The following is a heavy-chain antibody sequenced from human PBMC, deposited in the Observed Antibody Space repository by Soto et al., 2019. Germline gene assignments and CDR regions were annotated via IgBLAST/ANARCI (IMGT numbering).Heavy chain of an antibody. CDR3: ARPPTTVTTDWYFDL. CDR2: IYYSGST. V-gene: IGHV4-39*01. J-gene: IGHJ2*01. D-gene: IGHD4-17*01. CDR1: GGSISSSSYY. Sequence: QLQLQESGPGLVKPSETLSLTCTVSGGSISSSSYYWGWIRQPPGKGLEWIGSIYYSGSTYYNPSLKSRVTISVDTSKNQFSLKLSSVTAADTAVYYCARPPTTVTTDWYFDLWGRGTLVTVSS.